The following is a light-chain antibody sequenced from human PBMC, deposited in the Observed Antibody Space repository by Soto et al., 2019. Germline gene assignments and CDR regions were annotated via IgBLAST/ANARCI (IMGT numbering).Light chain of an antibody. CDR2: DVS. J-gene: IGLJ2*01. CDR1: SSDVGGYNY. Sequence: QSALTQPASVSGSPGQSITISCTGTSSDVGGYNYVSWYQQHPGKAPKLMIYDVSNRPSGVSNRFSGAKSGNTASLTISGLQAEDAADYYSSSYTSSSLVVFGGGTKVTVL. CDR3: SSYTSSSLVV. V-gene: IGLV2-14*01.